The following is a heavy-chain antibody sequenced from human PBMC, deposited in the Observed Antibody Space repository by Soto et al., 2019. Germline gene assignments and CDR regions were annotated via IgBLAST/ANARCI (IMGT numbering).Heavy chain of an antibody. CDR3: VRDSGWPILNFDS. CDR1: GFDFRSYG. J-gene: IGHJ4*02. D-gene: IGHD3-10*01. CDR2: ASYDGSET. Sequence: LRLSCAASGFDFRSYGIHWVRQAPGRGLEWVAAASYDGSETYYADSAKGRFTVSKEISKNTGFLQMNALRHEDTALYFCVRDSGWPILNFDSWGQGTLVTVSS. V-gene: IGHV3-30*03.